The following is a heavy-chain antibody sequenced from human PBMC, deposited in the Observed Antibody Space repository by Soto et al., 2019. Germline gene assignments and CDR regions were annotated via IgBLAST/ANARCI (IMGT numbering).Heavy chain of an antibody. J-gene: IGHJ4*02. V-gene: IGHV3-23*01. CDR3: AKGRYFDSSGGCANY. CDR1: GFILDNYA. CDR2: ISGSGHAT. D-gene: IGHD3-22*01. Sequence: EVKLLESGGGLVSPGASARLSCITSGFILDNYAMSWVRQSPGRGLEWVAAISGSGHATYYTQSVQGRFIISRDKSKKTVFLQMHNLRAEDTAVYYCAKGRYFDSSGGCANYWGLGTLVTVSS.